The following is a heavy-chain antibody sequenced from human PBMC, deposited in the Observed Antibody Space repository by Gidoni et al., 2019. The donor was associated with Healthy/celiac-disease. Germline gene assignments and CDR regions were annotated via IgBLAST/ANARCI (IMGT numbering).Heavy chain of an antibody. J-gene: IGHJ4*02. CDR2: ISYDGSNK. CDR1: GFTFSSYA. Sequence: QVQLVESGGGVVQPGRSLRLSCAASGFTFSSYAMHWVRQAPGKGLEWVAVISYDGSNKYYADSVKGRFTISRDNSKNTLYLQMNSLRAEDTAVYYCARARYCSGGSCWFNFDYWGQGTLVTVSS. D-gene: IGHD2-15*01. CDR3: ARARYCSGGSCWFNFDY. V-gene: IGHV3-30-3*01.